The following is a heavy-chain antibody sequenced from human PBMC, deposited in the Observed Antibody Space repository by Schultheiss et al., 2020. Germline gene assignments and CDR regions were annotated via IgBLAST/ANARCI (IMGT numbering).Heavy chain of an antibody. CDR3: ARSMTTEWGMDV. J-gene: IGHJ6*02. Sequence: SETLSLTCTVSGGSVSSGSYYWSWIRQPPGKGLEWIGYISFSGSTNYNPSLKSRVSISLDTSKSQFSLKLTSVAAADTALYYCARSMTTEWGMDVWGQGTTVTVYS. CDR1: GGSVSSGSYY. D-gene: IGHD1-14*01. CDR2: ISFSGST. V-gene: IGHV4-61*01.